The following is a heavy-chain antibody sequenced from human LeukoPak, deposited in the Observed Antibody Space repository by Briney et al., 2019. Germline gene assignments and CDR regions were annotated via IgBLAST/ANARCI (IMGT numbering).Heavy chain of an antibody. CDR1: GFTFDDYA. CDR2: ISWDGGST. J-gene: IGHJ4*02. CDR3: GKDTEGVAWGGGIDY. D-gene: IGHD3-16*01. Sequence: GGSLRLSCAASGFTFDDYAMHWVRQVPGKGLEWVSLISWDGGSTYYADSVKGRFTISRDNNKNSLYLQMNSLKPEDTALYYCGKDTEGVAWGGGIDYWGQGTLVTVSS. V-gene: IGHV3-43D*03.